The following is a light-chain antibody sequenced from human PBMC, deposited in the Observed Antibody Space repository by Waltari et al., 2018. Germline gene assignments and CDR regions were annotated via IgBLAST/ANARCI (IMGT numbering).Light chain of an antibody. CDR3: QQYLSYPFT. Sequence: DIQMTQSPSTMCASLGDRVAITCRASQSISSWLAWYQQKPGKAPKLLIYKASSLESGVPSRFSGSGSGTEFTLTISSLQPDDFATYYCQQYLSYPFTFGPGTKVDIK. CDR1: QSISSW. V-gene: IGKV1-5*03. J-gene: IGKJ3*01. CDR2: KAS.